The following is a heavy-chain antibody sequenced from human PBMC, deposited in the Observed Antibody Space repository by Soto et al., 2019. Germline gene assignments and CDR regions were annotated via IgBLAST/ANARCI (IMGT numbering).Heavy chain of an antibody. CDR1: GGSIGSYC. V-gene: IGHV4-59*01. CDR2: IYYSGST. D-gene: IGHD3-10*01. Sequence: SETRSLTCTVSGGSIGSYCWSWIRQPPWKGLEWIGYIYYSGSTNYNPSLKSRVTISVDTSKNQFSLKLSSVTAADTAVYYCATYTGGSGSYYNRHYFDYWGQGTLVTVSS. CDR3: ATYTGGSGSYYNRHYFDY. J-gene: IGHJ4*02.